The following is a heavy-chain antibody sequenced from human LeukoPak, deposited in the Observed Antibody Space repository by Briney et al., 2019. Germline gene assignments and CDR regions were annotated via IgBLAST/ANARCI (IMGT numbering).Heavy chain of an antibody. Sequence: PGRSLRLSCAASGFTFSSYGMHWVRQAPGKGLEWVAVISYDGSNKYYADSVKGRFTISRDNSKNTLYLQMNSLRAEDTAVYYCAKQTGYSGYDSGGGFDYWGQGTLVTVSS. CDR3: AKQTGYSGYDSGGGFDY. CDR1: GFTFSSYG. CDR2: ISYDGSNK. V-gene: IGHV3-30*18. D-gene: IGHD5-12*01. J-gene: IGHJ4*02.